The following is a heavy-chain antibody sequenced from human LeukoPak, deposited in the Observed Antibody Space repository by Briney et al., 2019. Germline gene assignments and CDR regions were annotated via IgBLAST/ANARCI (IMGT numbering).Heavy chain of an antibody. J-gene: IGHJ5*02. D-gene: IGHD2-15*01. CDR3: ARDPLGGCSGGSCYLYNWFDP. CDR2: ISSSSSYI. V-gene: IGHV3-21*01. Sequence: GGSLRLSCAASGFTFSSYSMNWVRQAPGKGLEWVSSISSSSSYIYYADSVKGRFTISRDNAKNSLYLQMNSLRAEDTAVYYCARDPLGGCSGGSCYLYNWFDPWGQGTLVTVSS. CDR1: GFTFSSYS.